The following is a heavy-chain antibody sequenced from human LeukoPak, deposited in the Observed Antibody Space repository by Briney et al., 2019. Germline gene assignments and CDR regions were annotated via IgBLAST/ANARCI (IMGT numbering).Heavy chain of an antibody. CDR3: ARDIVVVVATNSAFDI. CDR2: IYYSGST. J-gene: IGHJ3*02. D-gene: IGHD2-15*01. Sequence: SETLSLTCTVSGGSINNYYWSWIRQPPGKGLEWLGYIYYSGSTNFNPSLKSRVTISVDTSKNQFSLKLSSVTAADTAVYYCARDIVVVVATNSAFDIWGQGTMVTVSS. CDR1: GGSINNYY. V-gene: IGHV4-59*01.